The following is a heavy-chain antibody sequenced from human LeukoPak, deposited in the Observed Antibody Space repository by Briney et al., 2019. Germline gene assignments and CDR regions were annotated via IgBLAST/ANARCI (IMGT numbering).Heavy chain of an antibody. Sequence: PGGSLRLSCAASGFTFGDYPMHWIRQTPGQGLEWVSLISPDGGRSFQADSVRGRFTISRDSSKNSLYLQMNSLRSEDTALYYCAKDMGGSGRNWASNWFDPWGQGTLVTVSS. CDR2: ISPDGGRS. CDR1: GFTFGDYP. D-gene: IGHD1-26*01. J-gene: IGHJ5*02. V-gene: IGHV3-43*02. CDR3: AKDMGGSGRNWASNWFDP.